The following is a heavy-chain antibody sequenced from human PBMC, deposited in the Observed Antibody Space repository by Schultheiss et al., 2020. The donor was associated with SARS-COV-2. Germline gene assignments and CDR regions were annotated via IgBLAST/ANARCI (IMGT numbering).Heavy chain of an antibody. D-gene: IGHD4-17*01. Sequence: SVKVSCKASGGTFSSYTISWVRQAPGQGLEWMGRIIPILGIANYAQKFQGRVTITADKSTSTAYMELSSLRSEDTAVYYCARRWYYGDSRIDLWGRGTLVTVSS. CDR2: IIPILGIA. V-gene: IGHV1-69*02. CDR1: GGTFSSYT. CDR3: ARRWYYGDSRIDL. J-gene: IGHJ2*01.